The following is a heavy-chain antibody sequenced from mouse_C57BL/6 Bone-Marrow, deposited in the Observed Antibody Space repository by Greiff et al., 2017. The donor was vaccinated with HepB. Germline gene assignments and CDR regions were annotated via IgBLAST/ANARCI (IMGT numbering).Heavy chain of an antibody. CDR1: GYTFTDYN. CDR2: INPNNGGT. CDR3: ARGDYYGSSYYAMDY. D-gene: IGHD1-1*01. Sequence: VHVKQSGPELVKPGASVKMSCKASGYTFTDYNMHWVKQSHGKSLEWIGYINPNNGGTSYNQKFKGKATLTVNKSSSTAYMELRSLTSEDSAVYYCARGDYYGSSYYAMDYWGQGTSVTVSS. V-gene: IGHV1-22*01. J-gene: IGHJ4*01.